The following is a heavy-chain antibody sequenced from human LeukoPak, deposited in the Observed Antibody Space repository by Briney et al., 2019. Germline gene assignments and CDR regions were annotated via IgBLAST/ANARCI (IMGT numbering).Heavy chain of an antibody. CDR1: GGSFSGYY. Sequence: SETLSLTCAVYGGSFSGYYWSWIRQPPGKGLEWIGEINHSGSTNYNPSLKSRVTISVDTSKNQFSLKLSSVAAADTAVYYCARRFDYWGQGTLVTVSS. CDR3: ARRFDY. J-gene: IGHJ4*02. CDR2: INHSGST. V-gene: IGHV4-34*01.